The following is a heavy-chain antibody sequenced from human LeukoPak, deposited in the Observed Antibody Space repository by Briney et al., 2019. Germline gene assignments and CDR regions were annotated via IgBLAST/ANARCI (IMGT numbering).Heavy chain of an antibody. V-gene: IGHV3-30-3*01. CDR2: ISYDGSNK. CDR1: GFTFSSYA. J-gene: IGHJ4*02. Sequence: GGSLRLSCAASGFTFSSYAMHWVRQAPGKGLEWVAVISYDGSNKYYADSVKGRFTISRDNSKSTLYLQMNSLRAEDTAVYYCARDLRANYYDSSGYLDYWGQGTLVTVSS. D-gene: IGHD3-22*01. CDR3: ARDLRANYYDSSGYLDY.